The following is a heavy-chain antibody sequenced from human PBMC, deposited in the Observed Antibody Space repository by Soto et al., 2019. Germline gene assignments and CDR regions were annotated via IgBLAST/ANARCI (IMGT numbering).Heavy chain of an antibody. D-gene: IGHD2-21*02. Sequence: QVQLQESGPGLVKPSQTLSLTCTVSGGSISSGGYYWSWIRQHPGKGLEWIGYIYYSGSTYYNPSLKSRVTIAVDTSKNQFSLKLSSVTAADTAVYYCAREPKIVVVTATSFDYWGQGTLVTVSS. CDR3: AREPKIVVVTATSFDY. CDR1: GGSISSGGYY. V-gene: IGHV4-31*03. CDR2: IYYSGST. J-gene: IGHJ4*02.